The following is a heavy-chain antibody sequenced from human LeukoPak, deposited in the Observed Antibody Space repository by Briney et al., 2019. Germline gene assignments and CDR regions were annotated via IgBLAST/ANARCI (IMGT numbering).Heavy chain of an antibody. V-gene: IGHV3-23*01. CDR2: ISGSGGST. D-gene: IGHD5-18*01. CDR1: GFTFSNYA. Sequence: GGSLRLSCVASGFTFSNYAMSWVRQTPGKGLEWVSAISGSGGSTYYADSVKGRFTISRDNSKNTLYLQMNSLRAEDTAVYYCAKDQGGYSYDFDYWGQGTLVTVSP. CDR3: AKDQGGYSYDFDY. J-gene: IGHJ4*02.